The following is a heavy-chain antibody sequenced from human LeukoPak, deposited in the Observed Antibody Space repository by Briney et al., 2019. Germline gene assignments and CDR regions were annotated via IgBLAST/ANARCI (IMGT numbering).Heavy chain of an antibody. CDR1: GFTFNNYY. CDR2: ISSSSSYI. CDR3: ARDHYDILTGYHFDY. D-gene: IGHD3-9*01. Sequence: GGSLRLSCVTSGFTFNNYYMKWVRQAPGKGLEWVSSISSSSSYIYYADSVKGRFTISRDNAKNSLYLQMNSLRAEDTAVYYCARDHYDILTGYHFDYWGQGTLVTVSS. J-gene: IGHJ4*02. V-gene: IGHV3-21*01.